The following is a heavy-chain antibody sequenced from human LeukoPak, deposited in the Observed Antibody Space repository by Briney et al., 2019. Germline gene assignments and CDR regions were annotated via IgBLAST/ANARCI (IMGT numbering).Heavy chain of an antibody. J-gene: IGHJ4*02. CDR3: ARDFGDSSGWYNDY. Sequence: GGSLRLSCAASGSTLSKYWMSWVRQAPGKGLEWLADIKEDGSKEYFVDSVKGRFTISRDNTKNSVYLQMNSLRAEDTAVYYCARDFGDSSGWYNDYWGQGTLVIVSS. D-gene: IGHD6-19*01. CDR2: IKEDGSKE. V-gene: IGHV3-7*01. CDR1: GSTLSKYW.